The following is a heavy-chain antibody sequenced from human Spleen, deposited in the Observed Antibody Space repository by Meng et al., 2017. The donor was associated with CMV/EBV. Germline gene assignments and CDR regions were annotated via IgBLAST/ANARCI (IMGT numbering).Heavy chain of an antibody. Sequence: SETLSLTCAVYGGSFSGYYWSWIRQPPGKGLKWIGEINHSGSTNYNPSLKSRVTISVDTSKNQFSLKLSSVTAADTAVYYCARVGLQYPYCSSTSCKHYYYYGMDVWGQGTTVTVSS. CDR3: ARVGLQYPYCSSTSCKHYYYYGMDV. CDR1: GGSFSGYY. V-gene: IGHV4-34*01. J-gene: IGHJ6*02. CDR2: INHSGST. D-gene: IGHD2-2*01.